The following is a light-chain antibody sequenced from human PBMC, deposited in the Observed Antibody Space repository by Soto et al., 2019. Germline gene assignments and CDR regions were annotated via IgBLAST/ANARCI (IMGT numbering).Light chain of an antibody. Sequence: QSVLTQPASVSGSPGQSITISCTGTSSDVGGYNYVSWYQQHPGKAPKLMIYDVSNRPSGVSNRFSGSKSGNTASLTISGLQAEDEADYYCSSYTSSSLYFFGTGSEVTVL. CDR1: SSDVGGYNY. CDR2: DVS. CDR3: SSYTSSSLYF. J-gene: IGLJ1*01. V-gene: IGLV2-14*03.